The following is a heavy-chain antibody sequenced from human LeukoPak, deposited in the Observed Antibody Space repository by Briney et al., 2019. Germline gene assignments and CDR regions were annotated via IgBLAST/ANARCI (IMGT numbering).Heavy chain of an antibody. J-gene: IGHJ4*02. D-gene: IGHD3-10*01. CDR3: ARSDYYGSGSLDY. V-gene: IGHV3-21*01. CDR2: ISSSSSYI. Sequence: GGSLRLSCAASGFTFSSYSMNWVRQAPGKGLEWVSSISSSSSYIYYADSVKGRFTISRDNAKNPLYLQMNSLRAEDTAVYYCARSDYYGSGSLDYWGQGTLVTVSS. CDR1: GFTFSSYS.